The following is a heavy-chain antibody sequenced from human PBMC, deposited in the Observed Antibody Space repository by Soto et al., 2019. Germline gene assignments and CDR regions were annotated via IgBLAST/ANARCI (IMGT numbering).Heavy chain of an antibody. CDR1: GASLTSGTFY. V-gene: IGHV4-61*01. CDR2: VYHPSDT. J-gene: IGHJ4*02. CDR3: AREITI. Sequence: PSETLSLTCTVSGASLTSGTFYWSWVRQPPGKGLELIGYVYHPSDTKDNPALQSRDTISLDTPKNQVSLKLKSVTAAHTAIYLCAREITIWGQGALVTVSS. D-gene: IGHD3-3*01.